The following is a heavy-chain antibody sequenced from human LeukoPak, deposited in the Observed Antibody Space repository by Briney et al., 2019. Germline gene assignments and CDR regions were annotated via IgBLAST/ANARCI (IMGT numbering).Heavy chain of an antibody. J-gene: IGHJ4*02. D-gene: IGHD5/OR15-5a*01. Sequence: PSETLSLTCTVSGYSISSGYYWAWIRQPPGKGLEWIGSIYHSGSTYYNPSLKSRVTISVDTSENQFSLRLSSVTAADTAVYYCARGSLGREVSAFFKNWGQGILVTVSS. CDR2: IYHSGST. CDR3: ARGSLGREVSAFFKN. CDR1: GYSISSGYY. V-gene: IGHV4-38-2*02.